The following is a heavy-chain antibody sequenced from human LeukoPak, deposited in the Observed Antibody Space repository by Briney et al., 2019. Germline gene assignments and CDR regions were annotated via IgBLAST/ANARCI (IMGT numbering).Heavy chain of an antibody. CDR1: GGSISSYH. D-gene: IGHD3-10*01. CDR2: IYYSGIT. CDR3: AYGSGSFDY. Sequence: SETLSLTCTVSGGSISSYHWSWIRQPPGKGLGWIWYIYYSGITNYNPSLKSRVTISVDTSKNQFSLKLNSVTAADTAVYYCAYGSGSFDYWGQGTLVTVSS. V-gene: IGHV4-59*12. J-gene: IGHJ4*02.